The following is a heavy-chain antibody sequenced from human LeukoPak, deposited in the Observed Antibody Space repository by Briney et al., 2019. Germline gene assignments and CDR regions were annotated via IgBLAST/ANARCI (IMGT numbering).Heavy chain of an antibody. V-gene: IGHV3-13*01. CDR2: IDTTGYT. CDR3: ARDHRRYSSGWYGIDY. CDR1: GLTFSTYE. Sequence: GGSLRLSCAASGLTFSTYEIHWVRQATGKGLDWVSAIDTTGYTYYAGSVKGRFTISRDNSKNTLYLQMNSLRAEDTAVYYCARDHRRYSSGWYGIDYWGQGTLVTVSS. D-gene: IGHD6-19*01. J-gene: IGHJ4*02.